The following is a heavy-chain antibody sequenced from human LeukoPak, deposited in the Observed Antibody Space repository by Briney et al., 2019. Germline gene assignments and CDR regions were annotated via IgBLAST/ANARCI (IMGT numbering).Heavy chain of an antibody. CDR2: MNPNSGNT. D-gene: IGHD3-22*01. CDR1: GYTFTSYD. Sequence: ASVKVSCKASGYTFTSYDINWVRQATGQGLEWMGWMNPNSGNTGYAQKFQGRVTMTRNTSISTAYMELSSLRSEDTAVYYCARGPYYYDSSGYYGQDYWGQGTLVTVSS. V-gene: IGHV1-8*01. J-gene: IGHJ4*02. CDR3: ARGPYYYDSSGYYGQDY.